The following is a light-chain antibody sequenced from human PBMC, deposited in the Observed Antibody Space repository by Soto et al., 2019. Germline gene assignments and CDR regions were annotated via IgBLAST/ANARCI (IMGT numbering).Light chain of an antibody. CDR3: GSWDSSLSAYV. Sequence: QSVLTQPPSVSAAPGQKVTISCSGSSSNIGGNSVSWYQQLPVTAPKLLIYDDNKRPSGIPDRFAGSKSGTSATLGITGFQTGDEADYYCGSWDSSLSAYVFGTGTKVTAL. CDR1: SSNIGGNS. V-gene: IGLV1-51*01. CDR2: DDN. J-gene: IGLJ1*01.